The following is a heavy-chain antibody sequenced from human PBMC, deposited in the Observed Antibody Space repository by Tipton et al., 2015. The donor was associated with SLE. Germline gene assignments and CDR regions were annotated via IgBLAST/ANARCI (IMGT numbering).Heavy chain of an antibody. CDR1: GGVISEYY. V-gene: IGHV4-4*07. J-gene: IGHJ5*02. CDR2: IYTGGNT. CDR3: ASGAYGSGSNYFGGWFDP. D-gene: IGHD3-10*01. Sequence: TLSLTCTVSGGVISEYYWGWIRQPAGKGLEWIGRIYTGGNTKYNPSLESRVTLSADASKAQFSLKLSSVTAADTAVYYCASGAYGSGSNYFGGWFDPWGQGTLVTVSS.